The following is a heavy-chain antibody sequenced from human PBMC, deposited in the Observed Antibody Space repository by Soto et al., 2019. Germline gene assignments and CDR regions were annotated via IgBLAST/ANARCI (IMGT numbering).Heavy chain of an antibody. CDR3: ARDDYDSSGYYDNWFDP. D-gene: IGHD3-22*01. V-gene: IGHV1-2*02. Sequence: ASVTVSCKASGYTFTGYYMHWVRQAPGQGLEWMGWINPNSGGTNYAQKFQGRVTMTRDTSISTAYMELSRLRSDDTAVYYCARDDYDSSGYYDNWFDPWGQGTLVTVSS. J-gene: IGHJ5*02. CDR1: GYTFTGYY. CDR2: INPNSGGT.